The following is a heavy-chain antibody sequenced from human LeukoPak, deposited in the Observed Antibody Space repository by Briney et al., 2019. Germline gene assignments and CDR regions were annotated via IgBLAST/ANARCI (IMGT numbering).Heavy chain of an antibody. D-gene: IGHD2-21*02. V-gene: IGHV4-59*01. CDR3: ARSRVVTPDAFDI. CDR2: IYYSGST. CDR1: GGSISGYY. J-gene: IGHJ3*02. Sequence: SETLSLTCTVSGGSISGYYWSWIRQPPGKGLEWIGYIYYSGSTNYNPSLKSRVTISVDTSKNQFSLKLSSVTAADTAVYYCARSRVVTPDAFDIWGQGTMVTVSS.